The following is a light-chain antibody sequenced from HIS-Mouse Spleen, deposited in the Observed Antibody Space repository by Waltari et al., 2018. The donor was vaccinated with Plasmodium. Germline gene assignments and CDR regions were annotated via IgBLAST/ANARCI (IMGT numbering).Light chain of an antibody. CDR3: CSYAGSYTLV. V-gene: IGLV2-11*01. CDR1: SSDFGGYHY. J-gene: IGLJ2*01. CDR2: DVS. Sequence: QSALTQPRSVSGSPGQSVTISCTGTSSDFGGYHYVSWYQQHPGTAPKLMIYDVSKRPSGVPDRFSGSKSGNTASLTISGLQAEDEADYYCCSYAGSYTLVFGGGTKLTVL.